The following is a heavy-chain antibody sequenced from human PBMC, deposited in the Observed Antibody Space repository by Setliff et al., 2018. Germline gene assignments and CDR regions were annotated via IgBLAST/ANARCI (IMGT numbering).Heavy chain of an antibody. CDR3: ARRAVTAEYFQH. Sequence: PGESLTISCKGSGCSFTTYWIGWVRQMPGKGLEWMGIIYPGDSDTRYSPSFQGQVTISADKSISTAYLQLSSLKASDTAIYYCARRAVTAEYFQHWGHGTLVTVSS. D-gene: IGHD4-17*01. CDR2: IYPGDSDT. J-gene: IGHJ1*01. CDR1: GCSFTTYW. V-gene: IGHV5-51*01.